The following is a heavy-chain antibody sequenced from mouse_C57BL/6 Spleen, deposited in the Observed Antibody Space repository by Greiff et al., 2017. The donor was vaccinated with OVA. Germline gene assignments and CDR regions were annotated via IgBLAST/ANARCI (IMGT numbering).Heavy chain of an antibody. CDR3: AREAMITNFDY. Sequence: QVHVKQPGAELVKPGASVKLSCKASGYTFTSYWMHWVKQRPGQGLEWIGMIHPNSGSTNYNEKFKSKATLTVDKSSSTAYMQLSSLTSEDSAVYYCAREAMITNFDYWGQGTTLTVSS. V-gene: IGHV1-64*01. CDR1: GYTFTSYW. J-gene: IGHJ2*01. D-gene: IGHD2-4*01. CDR2: IHPNSGST.